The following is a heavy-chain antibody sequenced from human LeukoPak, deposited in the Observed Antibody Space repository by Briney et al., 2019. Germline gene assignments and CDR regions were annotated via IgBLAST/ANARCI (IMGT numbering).Heavy chain of an antibody. CDR3: ARADRTSWFDY. J-gene: IGHJ4*02. V-gene: IGHV3-11*05. D-gene: IGHD2-2*01. CDR2: IGNSGSST. Sequence: PGGSLRLSCAASRFTFSDYYMVWIRQAPGKGLEGVSYIGNSGSSTKYADSVKGRFTISRDNAKNSLSLQMNSVRPEDTAVYYCARADRTSWFDYWGQGTLVTVSS. CDR1: RFTFSDYY.